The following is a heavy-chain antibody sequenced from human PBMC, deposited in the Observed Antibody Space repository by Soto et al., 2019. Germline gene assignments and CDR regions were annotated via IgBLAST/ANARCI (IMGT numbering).Heavy chain of an antibody. J-gene: IGHJ6*02. D-gene: IGHD5-18*01. CDR1: GGSISSYC. CDR3: ARDPPLYSRPTKGSYYSMDV. V-gene: IGHV4-4*07. Sequence: SETLSFTCTVSGGSISSYCWSWIRQPAGKGLEWVGRIYSSGRNNYNPPLKSRVFISVDTSKNQFSLKLSSVSAADTSVFYCARDPPLYSRPTKGSYYSMDVWGQGTTVTAP. CDR2: IYSSGRN.